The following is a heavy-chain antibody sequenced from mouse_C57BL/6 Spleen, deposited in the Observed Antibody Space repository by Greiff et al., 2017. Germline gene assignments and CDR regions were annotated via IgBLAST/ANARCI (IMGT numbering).Heavy chain of an antibody. CDR1: GFTFNTYA. V-gene: IGHV10-3*01. J-gene: IGHJ2*01. CDR3: VRVSPTTAHFDY. CDR2: IRSKSSNYAT. Sequence: EVQRVESGGGLVQPKGSLKLSCAASGFTFNTYAMHWVRQAPGKGLEWVARIRSKSSNYATYYADSVKDRFTISRDDSQSMLYLQMNNLKTEDTAMYYCVRVSPTTAHFDYWGQGTTLTVSS. D-gene: IGHD1-2*01.